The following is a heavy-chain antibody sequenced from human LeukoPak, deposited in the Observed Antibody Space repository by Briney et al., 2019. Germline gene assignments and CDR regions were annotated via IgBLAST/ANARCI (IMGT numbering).Heavy chain of an antibody. V-gene: IGHV3-48*01. J-gene: IGHJ4*02. Sequence: TGGSLRLSCAASGFTVSSYSMGWVRQAPGKGLEWVSYIGSNAIYADSVRGRFTISRDNAENSLYLQMNSLRAEDTAVYYCARDGPAAGAGDFDYWGQGTPVTVSS. CDR1: GFTVSSYS. CDR3: ARDGPAAGAGDFDY. CDR2: IGSNAI. D-gene: IGHD6-13*01.